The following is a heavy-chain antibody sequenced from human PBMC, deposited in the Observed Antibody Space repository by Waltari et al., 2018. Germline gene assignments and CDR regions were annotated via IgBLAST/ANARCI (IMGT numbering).Heavy chain of an antibody. CDR1: GYTLPDLS. V-gene: IGHV1-24*01. CDR2: FDPEDGET. CDR3: ATGLGVLYYFDY. Sequence: QVQLVQSGAEVKKPGASVQVSCKVSGYTLPDLSMHWVRQAPGKGLEWMGGFDPEDGETIYAQKFQGRVTMTEDTSTDTAYMELSSLRSEDTAVYYCATGLGVLYYFDYWGQGTLVTVSS. D-gene: IGHD1-1*01. J-gene: IGHJ4*02.